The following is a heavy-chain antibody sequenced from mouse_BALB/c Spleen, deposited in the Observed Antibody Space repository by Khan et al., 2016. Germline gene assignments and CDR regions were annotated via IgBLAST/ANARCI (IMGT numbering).Heavy chain of an antibody. CDR2: IDPANGNT. J-gene: IGHJ2*01. V-gene: IGHV14-3*02. Sequence: VQLKQSGAELVKPGASVKLSCTASGLNIKDTYMHWVKQRPEQGLEWIGRIDPANGNTKYDPKFQGKATITADTSSNTAYLQPSSLTSADTAVYYCAPIYDGYYYYWGQGTTLTVSS. CDR3: APIYDGYYYY. CDR1: GLNIKDTY. D-gene: IGHD2-3*01.